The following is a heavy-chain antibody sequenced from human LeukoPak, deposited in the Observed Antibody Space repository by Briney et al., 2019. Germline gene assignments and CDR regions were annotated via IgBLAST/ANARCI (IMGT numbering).Heavy chain of an antibody. J-gene: IGHJ3*02. CDR3: ARDQSHRDPVAFDI. CDR1: EFTFSTYS. CDR2: ISSTSSYI. D-gene: IGHD3-10*01. V-gene: IGHV3-21*01. Sequence: GGSLRLSCAASEFTFSTYSMNWVRQAPGKGLEWVSTISSTSSYIYYADSVKGRFTISRDNAKNSLDLQMNSLRTEDMAVYYCARDQSHRDPVAFDIWGQGTMVTVSS.